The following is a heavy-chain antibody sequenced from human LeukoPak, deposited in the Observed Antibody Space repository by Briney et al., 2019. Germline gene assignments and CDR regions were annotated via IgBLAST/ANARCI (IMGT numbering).Heavy chain of an antibody. J-gene: IGHJ3*02. D-gene: IGHD4-17*01. V-gene: IGHV4-59*01. CDR1: GGSISSYY. CDR3: ARDGATVTTLRGAFDI. CDR2: IYYGGST. Sequence: PSETLSLTCTVSGGSISSYYWSWIRQPPGKGLEWIGYIYYGGSTNYNPSLKSRVTISVDTSKNQFSLKLSSVTAADAAVYYCARDGATVTTLRGAFDIWGQGTMVTVSS.